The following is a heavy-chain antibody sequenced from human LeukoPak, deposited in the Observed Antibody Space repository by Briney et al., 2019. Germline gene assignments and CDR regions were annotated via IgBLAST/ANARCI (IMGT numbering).Heavy chain of an antibody. CDR3: ARIGPTVTSLN. CDR2: INTDGSST. D-gene: IGHD4-17*01. J-gene: IGHJ4*02. V-gene: IGHV3-74*01. Sequence: GGSLRLSCAASGFTFSSYWMRWVRQAPGKGLVWVSRINTDGSSTSYADSVKGRFTISRDNAKNTLYLQMNSLRAEDTAVYYCARIGPTVTSLNWGQGTLVTVSS. CDR1: GFTFSSYW.